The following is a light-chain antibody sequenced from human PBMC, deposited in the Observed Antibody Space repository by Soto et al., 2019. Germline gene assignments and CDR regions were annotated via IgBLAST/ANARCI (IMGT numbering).Light chain of an antibody. Sequence: QSVLTQPPSVSEAPGQWVTISCTGSSSNIGAGYEAHWYQQVPGTAPKLLIYENNKRPSGVPDRSSGSKSGTSAYLAITELQAADEAEYYCQTYDSSLSGYVFGTGTKLTVI. CDR1: SSNIGAGYE. J-gene: IGLJ1*01. CDR3: QTYDSSLSGYV. V-gene: IGLV1-40*01. CDR2: ENN.